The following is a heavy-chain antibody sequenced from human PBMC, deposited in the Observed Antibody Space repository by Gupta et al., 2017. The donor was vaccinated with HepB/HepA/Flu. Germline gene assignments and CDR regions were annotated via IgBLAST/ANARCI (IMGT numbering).Heavy chain of an antibody. V-gene: IGHV3-21*02. CDR3: ARDGVGTGWVFDE. D-gene: IGHD6-19*01. J-gene: IGHJ4*02. CDR1: GFGLGSYR. Sequence: VQLVESGGGLVKPGESLRLPCAASGFGLGSYRMSWVRRAPGKGLEWVSSITSGGSFIYYADSVRGRFTVSRDNAKNSLYLHLNSLRADDTAVYYCARDGVGTGWVFDEWGQGTLVTVSS. CDR2: ITSGGSFI.